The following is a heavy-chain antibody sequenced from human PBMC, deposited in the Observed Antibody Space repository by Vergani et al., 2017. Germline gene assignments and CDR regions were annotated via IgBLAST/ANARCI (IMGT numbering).Heavy chain of an antibody. Sequence: QVQLVQSGAEVKKPGASVKVSCKASGYTFTGYYMHWVRQAPGQGLEWMGWINPNSGGTNYAQKFQGRVTMTRDTSISTAYMELSRLRSDDTAVYYCPRSGGISPTQLLSFYYYYYMDVWGKGTTVTVSS. CDR1: GYTFTGYY. CDR2: INPNSGGT. V-gene: IGHV1-2*02. CDR3: PRSGGISPTQLLSFYYYYYMDV. D-gene: IGHD2-2*01. J-gene: IGHJ6*03.